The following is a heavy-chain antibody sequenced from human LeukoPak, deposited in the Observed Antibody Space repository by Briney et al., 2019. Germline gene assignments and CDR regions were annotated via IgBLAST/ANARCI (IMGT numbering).Heavy chain of an antibody. CDR1: GGSISSGGYY. Sequence: PSETLSLTCTVSGGSISSGGYYWSWIRQHPGKGLEWIGYIYYRGSTYYNPSLKSRVTISVDTSKNQFSLKRSSVTAADTAVYYCARVSGCSSTSCYGGTFDYWGQGTLVTVSS. V-gene: IGHV4-31*03. D-gene: IGHD2-2*01. J-gene: IGHJ4*02. CDR2: IYYRGST. CDR3: ARVSGCSSTSCYGGTFDY.